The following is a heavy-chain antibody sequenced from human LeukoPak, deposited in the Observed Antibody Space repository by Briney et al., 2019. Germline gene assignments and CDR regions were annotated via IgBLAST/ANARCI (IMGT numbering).Heavy chain of an antibody. CDR2: ISAYNGNT. D-gene: IGHD2-2*01. J-gene: IGHJ4*02. CDR3: ARDRGVYCSSASCSYYFDY. Sequence: ASVKLSCKASGYTFTSYGISWVRQAPGQGLEWMGWISAYNGNTNYAQKLQGRVTMTTDTSTSTAYMELRSLRSDDTAVYYCARDRGVYCSSASCSYYFDYWGQGTLVTVSS. CDR1: GYTFTSYG. V-gene: IGHV1-18*01.